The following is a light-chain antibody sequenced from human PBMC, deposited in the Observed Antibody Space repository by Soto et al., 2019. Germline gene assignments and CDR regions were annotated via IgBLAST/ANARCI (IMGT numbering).Light chain of an antibody. J-gene: IGLJ2*01. Sequence: QSALTQPASVSGSPGQSITISCTGTSSDVGGYNYVSWYQQHPGKAPKLMIYEVSNRPSGVSNRFSGSKSGNTASLTISGLQAEDEADYYCQSYDSSRSGYVVFGGGTQLTVL. V-gene: IGLV2-14*01. CDR3: QSYDSSRSGYVV. CDR2: EVS. CDR1: SSDVGGYNY.